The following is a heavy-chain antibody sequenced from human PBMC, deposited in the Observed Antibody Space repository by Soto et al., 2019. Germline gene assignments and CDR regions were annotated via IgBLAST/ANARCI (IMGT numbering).Heavy chain of an antibody. Sequence: EVQLVESVGVLVQPGGSLRLSCLASGFTFSNYWMHWVRQPPGKGLEWVSRIKNDGSGAYYADSVKGRFTISRDNAKNTLYLQMNSLRVEDTAVYYCTRGDGDYHDGNGYLGRHWGQGTLVTVSS. CDR3: TRGDGDYHDGNGYLGRH. CDR2: IKNDGSGA. J-gene: IGHJ4*02. V-gene: IGHV3-74*01. CDR1: GFTFSNYW. D-gene: IGHD3-22*01.